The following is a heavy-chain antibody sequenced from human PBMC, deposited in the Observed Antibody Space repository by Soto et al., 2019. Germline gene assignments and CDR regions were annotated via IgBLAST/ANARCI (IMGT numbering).Heavy chain of an antibody. J-gene: IGHJ6*02. Sequence: EVQLLESGGGLVQPGGSLRLSCAASGFTFSSYAMSWVRQAPGKGLDWVSAISGSGGSTYYADSVKGRFTISRDNSKNTLYLQMNSLRAEDTAVYYCAKAIIQTYYYYGMDVWGQGTTVTVSS. CDR3: AKAIIQTYYYYGMDV. D-gene: IGHD5-12*01. V-gene: IGHV3-23*01. CDR1: GFTFSSYA. CDR2: ISGSGGST.